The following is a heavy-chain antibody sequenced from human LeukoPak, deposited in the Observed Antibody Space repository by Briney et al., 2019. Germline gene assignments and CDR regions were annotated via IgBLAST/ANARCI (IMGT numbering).Heavy chain of an antibody. CDR2: IYHSGST. Sequence: SEALSLTCAVSGGSISSGGYSWSWIRQPPGKGLEWIGYIYHSGSTYYNPSLKSRVTISVDRSKNQFSLKLSSVTAADTAVYYCASYGDYDNWFDPRGQGTLVTVSS. J-gene: IGHJ5*02. D-gene: IGHD4-17*01. CDR3: ASYGDYDNWFDP. V-gene: IGHV4-30-2*01. CDR1: GGSISSGGYS.